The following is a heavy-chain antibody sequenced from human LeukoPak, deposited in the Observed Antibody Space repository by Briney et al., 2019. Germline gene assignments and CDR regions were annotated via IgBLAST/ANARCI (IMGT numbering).Heavy chain of an antibody. J-gene: IGHJ4*02. CDR3: ARGNLVATLYFDY. V-gene: IGHV4-39*01. D-gene: IGHD5-12*01. Sequence: SETLSLTCTVSGGSISSSNFYWGWIRQPPGKGLEWIGSMYYSGSTYYHPSLKSRATISVDTSKNQFSLKLSSVTAADTAVYYCARGNLVATLYFDYWGQGALVTVSS. CDR2: MYYSGST. CDR1: GGSISSSNFY.